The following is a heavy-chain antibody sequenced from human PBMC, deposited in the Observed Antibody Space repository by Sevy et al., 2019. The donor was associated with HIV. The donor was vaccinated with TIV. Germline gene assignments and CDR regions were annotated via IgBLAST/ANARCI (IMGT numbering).Heavy chain of an antibody. CDR3: AREGVDFWSGPVDFYYGMDV. CDR1: GFTFSSFS. Sequence: GGSLRLSCTASGFTFSSFSMSWVRQAPGKGLEWVASINSRSTYIYHADPVKGRFTISRDNAKNTLYLEMKNLRAEDTAVYYCAREGVDFWSGPVDFYYGMDVWGPGATVTVSS. CDR2: INSRSTYI. V-gene: IGHV3-21*01. J-gene: IGHJ6*02. D-gene: IGHD3-3*01.